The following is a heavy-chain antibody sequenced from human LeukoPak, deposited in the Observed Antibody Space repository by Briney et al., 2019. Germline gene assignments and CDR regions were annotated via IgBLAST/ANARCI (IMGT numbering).Heavy chain of an antibody. CDR2: ISGSGSGGST. D-gene: IGHD6-13*01. CDR3: ARVGALSSSWLLY. CDR1: GFTFSNYH. J-gene: IGHJ4*02. Sequence: PGGSLRLSCVASGFTFSNYHMSWVRQAPGKGLEWVSSISGSGSGGSTYYADSVKGRFTISRDNSKNTLYLQMTSLRAEDTAVYYCARVGALSSSWLLYWGQGALVTVSS. V-gene: IGHV3-23*01.